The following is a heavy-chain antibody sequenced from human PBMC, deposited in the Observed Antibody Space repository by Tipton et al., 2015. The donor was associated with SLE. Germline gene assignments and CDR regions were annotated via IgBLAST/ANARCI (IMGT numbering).Heavy chain of an antibody. D-gene: IGHD2/OR15-2a*01. CDR3: AIVIKGDYYGLDV. CDR1: GYTFTDYY. V-gene: IGHV1-69-2*01. CDR2: VDPENGET. Sequence: QSGAEVKKPGATLKISCKFSGYTFTDYYMHWMQRAPGKGLEWMGLVDPENGETMFAEKFQGRVTIIADTSTDTVNMELSSLRSEDTAVYYCAIVIKGDYYGLDVWGQGTAVTVSS. J-gene: IGHJ6*02.